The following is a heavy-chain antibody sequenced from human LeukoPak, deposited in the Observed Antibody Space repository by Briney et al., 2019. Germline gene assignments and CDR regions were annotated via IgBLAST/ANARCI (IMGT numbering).Heavy chain of an antibody. CDR1: GFTFDDYA. D-gene: IGHD3-22*01. CDR3: AKDRSGYYLGRGVFDY. Sequence: PGGSLRLSCAASGFTFDDYAMHWVRQAPGKGLEWVSGISWNSGSIGYADSVKGRFTISGDNAKNSLYLQMNSLRAEDTALYYCAKDRSGYYLGRGVFDYWGQGTLVTVSS. V-gene: IGHV3-9*01. CDR2: ISWNSGSI. J-gene: IGHJ4*02.